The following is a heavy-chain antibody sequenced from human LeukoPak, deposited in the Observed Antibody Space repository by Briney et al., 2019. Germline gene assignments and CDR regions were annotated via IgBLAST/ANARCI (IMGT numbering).Heavy chain of an antibody. D-gene: IGHD3-22*01. V-gene: IGHV1-18*01. CDR1: GGTFSSYA. CDR2: ISAYNGNT. Sequence: ASVKVSCKASGGTFSSYAISWVRQAPGQGLEWMGWISAYNGNTNYAQKLQGRVTMTTDTSTSTAYMELRSLRSDDTAVYYCARAVHDTYYYDSSGYSINDYWGQGTLVTVSS. J-gene: IGHJ4*02. CDR3: ARAVHDTYYYDSSGYSINDY.